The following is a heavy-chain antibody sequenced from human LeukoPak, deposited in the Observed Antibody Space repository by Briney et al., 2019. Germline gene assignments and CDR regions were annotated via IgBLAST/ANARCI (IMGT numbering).Heavy chain of an antibody. CDR3: ASRSVGRSRDY. D-gene: IGHD3-10*01. J-gene: IGHJ4*02. CDR1: GGSFSGYY. V-gene: IGHV4-34*01. Sequence: SETLSLTCAVYGGSFSGYYWSWIRQPPGKGLEWIGEINHSGSTNYNPSLESRVTISVDTSKNQFSLKLSSVTAADTAVYYCASRSVGRSRDYWGQGTLVTVSS. CDR2: INHSGST.